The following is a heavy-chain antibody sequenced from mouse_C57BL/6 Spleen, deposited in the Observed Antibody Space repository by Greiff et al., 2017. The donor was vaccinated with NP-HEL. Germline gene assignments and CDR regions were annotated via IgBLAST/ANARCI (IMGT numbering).Heavy chain of an antibody. V-gene: IGHV1-64*01. Sequence: VQLQQPGAELVKPGASVKLSCKASGYTFTSYWMHWVKQRPGQGLEWIGMIHPNSGSTNYNEKFKSKATLTVDKSSSTAYMQLSSLTSEDSAVYYCARSVITTVVARAYWGQGTLVTVS. CDR2: IHPNSGST. CDR3: ARSVITTVVARAY. J-gene: IGHJ3*01. CDR1: GYTFTSYW. D-gene: IGHD1-1*01.